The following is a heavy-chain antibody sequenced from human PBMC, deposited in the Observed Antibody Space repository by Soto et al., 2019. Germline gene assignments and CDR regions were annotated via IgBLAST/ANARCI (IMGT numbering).Heavy chain of an antibody. CDR3: ARHRRTTVAKFYFYS. Sequence: SETLSLTCTVSGGTISGYYWSWIRQAPGKGLEWIAYIYNSGTTNYNPSLKSRVTISEDSSKNQISLKLSSVTAADTAVYYCARHRRTTVAKFYFYSWGQGALVTVSS. D-gene: IGHD4-4*01. CDR1: GGTISGYY. V-gene: IGHV4-59*08. CDR2: IYNSGTT. J-gene: IGHJ4*02.